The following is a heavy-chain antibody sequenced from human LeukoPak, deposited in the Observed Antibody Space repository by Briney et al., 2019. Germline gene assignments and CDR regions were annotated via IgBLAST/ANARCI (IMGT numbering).Heavy chain of an antibody. J-gene: IGHJ4*02. CDR2: IYYSGST. Sequence: PSETLSLTCTVSGGSISSYYWSWIRQPPGKGLEWIGYIYYSGSTNYNPSLKSRVTISVDTSKNQFSLKPSPVTAADTAVCYCARRARSSGYYYFDYWGQGTLVTVSS. CDR3: ARRARSSGYYYFDY. V-gene: IGHV4-59*01. D-gene: IGHD3-22*01. CDR1: GGSISSYY.